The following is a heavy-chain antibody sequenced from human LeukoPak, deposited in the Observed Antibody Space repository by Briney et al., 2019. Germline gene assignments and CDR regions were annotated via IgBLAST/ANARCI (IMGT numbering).Heavy chain of an antibody. D-gene: IGHD6-19*01. J-gene: IGHJ4*02. CDR3: ARDLAVAYFDY. V-gene: IGHV1-69*06. CDR2: IIPIFGTA. Sequence: GASVKVSCKASGGTFSSYAISWVRQAPGQGLEWMGGIIPIFGTANYAQKFQGRVTITADKSTSTAYMELSSLRSEDTAVYYCARDLAVAYFDYWGQGTLVTVSS. CDR1: GGTFSSYA.